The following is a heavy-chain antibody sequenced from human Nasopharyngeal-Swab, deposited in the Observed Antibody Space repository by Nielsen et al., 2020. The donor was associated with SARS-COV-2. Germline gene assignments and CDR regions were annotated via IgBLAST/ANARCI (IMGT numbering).Heavy chain of an antibody. CDR1: GFTFSNFA. CDR3: AKGQSAYARFDS. Sequence: GESLKISCAASGFTFSNFAMSWVRQAPGKGLEWVVAISSSGGSTYYADSVEGRFTISRDHSKSTLYLQLNSLRADDTAIYYCAKGQSAYARFDSWGRGTLVTVSS. D-gene: IGHD3-3*01. CDR2: ISSSGGST. V-gene: IGHV3-23*01. J-gene: IGHJ4*02.